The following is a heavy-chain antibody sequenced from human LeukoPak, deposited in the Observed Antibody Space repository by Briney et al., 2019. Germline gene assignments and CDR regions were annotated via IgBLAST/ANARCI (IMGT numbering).Heavy chain of an antibody. Sequence: GGSLRLSCAASGFTFSSYSMNWVRQAPGKGLEWVSSISSSSSYIYYADSVKGRFTISRDNAKNSLYLQMNGLRAEDTAVYYCARGGYGDNWNDAYYFDYWGQGTLVTVSS. CDR3: ARGGYGDNWNDAYYFDY. J-gene: IGHJ4*02. CDR1: GFTFSSYS. D-gene: IGHD1-1*01. V-gene: IGHV3-21*01. CDR2: ISSSSSYI.